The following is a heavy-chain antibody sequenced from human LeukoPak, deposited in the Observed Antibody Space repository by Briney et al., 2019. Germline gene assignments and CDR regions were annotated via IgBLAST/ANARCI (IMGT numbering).Heavy chain of an antibody. V-gene: IGHV3-21*01. Sequence: PGGSLRLSCAASGFTFSSYSMNWVRQAPGKGLEWVSSISSSSSYIYYADSVKGRFTISRDNAKNSLYLQMNRLRAEDTAVYYCATGERGHDYGDYPSYGMDVWGKGTTVTVSS. CDR1: GFTFSSYS. D-gene: IGHD4-17*01. J-gene: IGHJ6*04. CDR2: ISSSSSYI. CDR3: ATGERGHDYGDYPSYGMDV.